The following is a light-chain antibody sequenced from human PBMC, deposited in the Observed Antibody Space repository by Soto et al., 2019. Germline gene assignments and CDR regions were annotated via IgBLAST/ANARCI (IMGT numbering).Light chain of an antibody. CDR1: QDISDH. V-gene: IGKV1-27*01. J-gene: IGKJ1*01. CDR3: QKYNRTPRT. Sequence: DFQMTQSPSSLSASVGDRVTITCRASQDISDHLDWYQHKPGKVPKLLIYEASTLQSGVPSRFSGGGFGTDFTLTISSLQPEDVATYYCQKYNRTPRTFGQGTKVELK. CDR2: EAS.